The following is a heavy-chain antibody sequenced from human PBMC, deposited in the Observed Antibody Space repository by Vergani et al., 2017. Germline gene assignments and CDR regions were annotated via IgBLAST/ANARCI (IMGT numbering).Heavy chain of an antibody. D-gene: IGHD6-19*01. V-gene: IGHV3-49*04. CDR2: IRSKAYGGTP. J-gene: IGHJ6*02. Sequence: EVQLVESGGGLVQPGRSLRLSCTASGFTFGDYAMSWVRQAPGRGLEWVGFIRSKAYGGTPEYAASVKGRFTISRDDSKRIAHLQINSLKSEDTAVYYCSRSISSGWSDYYGMDVWGQGTTVTVSS. CDR1: GFTFGDYA. CDR3: SRSISSGWSDYYGMDV.